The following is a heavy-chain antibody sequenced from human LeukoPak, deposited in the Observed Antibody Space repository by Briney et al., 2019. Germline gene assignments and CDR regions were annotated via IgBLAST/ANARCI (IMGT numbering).Heavy chain of an antibody. CDR3: ARARISSSGGGMDV. Sequence: GGSLRLSCVASGLTFSSHDMSWVRQAPGKGLEWVSDISGSGGHTYYADSVKGRFTIPRDNSKNTVYLQMNSQRAEDTAVYYCARARISSSGGGMDVWGQGTTVTVSS. CDR1: GLTFSSHD. CDR2: ISGSGGHT. J-gene: IGHJ6*02. D-gene: IGHD6-13*01. V-gene: IGHV3-23*01.